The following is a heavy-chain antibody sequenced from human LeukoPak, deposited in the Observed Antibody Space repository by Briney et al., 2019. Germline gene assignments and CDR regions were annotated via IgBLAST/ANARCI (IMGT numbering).Heavy chain of an antibody. CDR3: ARGIQLWLSYDY. D-gene: IGHD5-18*01. CDR1: GGSISSSNW. CDR2: ISDSGRT. J-gene: IGHJ4*02. V-gene: IGHV4-4*02. Sequence: SETLSLTCAVSGGSISSSNWWSWVRQPPGKGLEWIGEISDSGRTNYNPSLKSRVTISVDKSKNQFSLKVSSVTAADTAVYYCARGIQLWLSYDYWGQGTLVTVSS.